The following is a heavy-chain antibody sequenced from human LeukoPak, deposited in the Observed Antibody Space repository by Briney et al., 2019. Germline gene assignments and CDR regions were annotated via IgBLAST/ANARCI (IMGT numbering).Heavy chain of an antibody. CDR3: AAIAVAGTRAY. CDR2: ISWNSGSI. Sequence: GGSLRLSCAASGFTFDDYAMHWVRQAPGKGLEWVSGISWNSGSIGYADSVKGRFTISRDNAKNSLYLQTNSLRAEDTALYYCAAIAVAGTRAYWGQGTLVTVSS. CDR1: GFTFDDYA. V-gene: IGHV3-9*01. D-gene: IGHD6-19*01. J-gene: IGHJ4*02.